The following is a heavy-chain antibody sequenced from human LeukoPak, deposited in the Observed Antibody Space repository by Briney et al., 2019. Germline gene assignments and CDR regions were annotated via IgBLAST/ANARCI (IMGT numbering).Heavy chain of an antibody. J-gene: IGHJ1*01. CDR3: ARGLYSSSWYQYFQH. CDR1: GYTFTRYG. Sequence: ASVNVSCKASGYTFTRYGISWVRQAPGQGLEWMGWISAYNGNTNYAQKLQGRVTMTTDTSTSTAYMELSSLRSEDTAVYYCARGLYSSSWYQYFQHWGQGTLVTVSS. V-gene: IGHV1-18*01. D-gene: IGHD6-13*01. CDR2: ISAYNGNT.